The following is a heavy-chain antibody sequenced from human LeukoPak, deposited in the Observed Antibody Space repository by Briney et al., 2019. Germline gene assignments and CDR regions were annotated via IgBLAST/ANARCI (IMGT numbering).Heavy chain of an antibody. CDR2: ISYDGSTK. J-gene: IGHJ6*03. V-gene: IGHV3-30*04. Sequence: GGSLRLSCAASGFTFSSYAIHWVRQAPGKGLEWVAVISYDGSTKYNADSVKGRFTISRDNSKNTLYLQMNSLRPEDTAVYYCAKDGLRLWFGGYMDVWGKGTTVTISS. CDR3: AKDGLRLWFGGYMDV. CDR1: GFTFSSYA. D-gene: IGHD3-10*01.